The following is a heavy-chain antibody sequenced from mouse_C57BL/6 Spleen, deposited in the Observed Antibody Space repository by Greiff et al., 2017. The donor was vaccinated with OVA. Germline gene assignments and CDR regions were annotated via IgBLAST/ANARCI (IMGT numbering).Heavy chain of an antibody. D-gene: IGHD1-1*01. CDR1: GFTFSDYY. Sequence: EVNLVESEGGLVQPGSSMKLSCTASGFTFSDYYMAWVRQVPEKGLEWVANINYDGSSTYYLDSLKSRFIISRDNAKNILYLQMSSLKSEDTATYYCAREDYYGSSYGGNYFDYWGQGTTLTVSS. CDR3: AREDYYGSSYGGNYFDY. CDR2: INYDGSST. J-gene: IGHJ2*01. V-gene: IGHV5-16*01.